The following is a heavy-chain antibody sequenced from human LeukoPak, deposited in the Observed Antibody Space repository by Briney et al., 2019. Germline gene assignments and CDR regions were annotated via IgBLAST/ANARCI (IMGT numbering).Heavy chain of an antibody. CDR2: IHTSGIT. CDR3: ARVKGVVTAILDY. V-gene: IGHV4-4*07. D-gene: IGHD2-21*02. CDR1: GGSITSYY. J-gene: IGHJ4*02. Sequence: SETLSLTCTVSGGSITSYYWSCIRQPAGKGLEWIGRIHTSGITNYNPSLKSRVTFSVDTSKNQFSLKLISVTAADTAVYYCARVKGVVTAILDYWGQGALVTVSS.